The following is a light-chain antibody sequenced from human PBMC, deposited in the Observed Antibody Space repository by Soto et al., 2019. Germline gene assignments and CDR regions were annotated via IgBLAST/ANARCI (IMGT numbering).Light chain of an antibody. CDR1: QSVSSNH. CDR3: LQYSSSRT. V-gene: IGKV3-20*01. J-gene: IGKJ1*01. CDR2: GGS. Sequence: EIVMTQSPATLSVSPGERATLSRRASQSVSSNHLAWYQQKPGQAPRLLIYGGSSRATGIPVRFSGSGSETDFTLTITRLEPEDFAMYYCLQYSSSRTFGQGTKVDIK.